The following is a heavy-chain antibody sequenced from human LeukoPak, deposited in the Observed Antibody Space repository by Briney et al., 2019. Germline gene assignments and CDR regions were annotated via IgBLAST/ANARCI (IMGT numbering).Heavy chain of an antibody. Sequence: GASVKVSCKASGYTFTGYYMHWVRQAPGQGLEWIGWINPKSGGTNYAQKFQGRVTMTRDTSIHTAYMELSSLKSDDTAVYYCATEDKYCSGGNCGKFWGQGTLVTVSS. V-gene: IGHV1-2*02. CDR2: INPKSGGT. D-gene: IGHD2-15*01. CDR3: ATEDKYCSGGNCGKF. CDR1: GYTFTGYY. J-gene: IGHJ4*02.